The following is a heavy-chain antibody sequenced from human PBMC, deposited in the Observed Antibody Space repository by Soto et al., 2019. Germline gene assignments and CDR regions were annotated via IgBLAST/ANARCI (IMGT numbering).Heavy chain of an antibody. Sequence: QLQLQESGPGLVKASETLSLTCIVAGGSISEKYWNWVRQPPGKGLEWIGLIFANGHTDYNPSLKSRGTMSVDASKNQFSLGLTSMPAADTAVYYCVASLAASGLNWLDPWGRGTLVNVSS. CDR3: VASLAASGLNWLDP. V-gene: IGHV4-4*07. D-gene: IGHD6-13*01. CDR2: IFANGHT. J-gene: IGHJ5*02. CDR1: GGSISEKY.